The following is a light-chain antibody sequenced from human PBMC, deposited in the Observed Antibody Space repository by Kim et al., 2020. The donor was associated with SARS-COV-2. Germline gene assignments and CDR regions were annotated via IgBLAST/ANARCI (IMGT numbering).Light chain of an antibody. CDR3: TSRDSSGYHVI. Sequence: SSELTQDPAVSVALGQTVTMTCQGDSLRSQFANWYQQSPGQSPVLVLHGRNSRPSGIPDRFSGSRSGDTASLTITGAQAEDEADYYGTSRDSSGYHVIFGGGTQLTVL. J-gene: IGLJ2*01. CDR1: SLRSQF. CDR2: GRN. V-gene: IGLV3-19*01.